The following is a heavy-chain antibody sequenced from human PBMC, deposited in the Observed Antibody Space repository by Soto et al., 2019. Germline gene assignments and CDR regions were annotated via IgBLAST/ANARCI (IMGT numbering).Heavy chain of an antibody. Sequence: PSETLSLTCTVSGGSISSSSYYWGWIRQPPGKGLEWIGSIYYSGSTYYNPSLKSRVTISVDTSKNQFSLKLSSVTAADTAVYYCARTPGVLRFLEWFLFDYWGQGTLVTV. CDR3: ARTPGVLRFLEWFLFDY. V-gene: IGHV4-39*01. D-gene: IGHD3-3*01. CDR1: GGSISSSSYY. J-gene: IGHJ4*02. CDR2: IYYSGST.